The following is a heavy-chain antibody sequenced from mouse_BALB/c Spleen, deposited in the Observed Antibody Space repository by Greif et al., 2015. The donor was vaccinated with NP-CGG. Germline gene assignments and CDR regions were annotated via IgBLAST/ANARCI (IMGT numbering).Heavy chain of an antibody. D-gene: IGHD2-2*01. CDR2: INSNGGST. CDR1: GFTFSSYG. CDR3: AGGGYPDY. Sequence: EVHLVESGGGLVQPGGSLKLSCAASGFTFSSYGMSWVRQTPDKRLELVATINSNGGSTYYPDSVKGRFTISRDNAKNTLYLQMSSLKSEDTAMYYCAGGGYPDYWGQGTTLTVSS. V-gene: IGHV5-6-3*01. J-gene: IGHJ2*01.